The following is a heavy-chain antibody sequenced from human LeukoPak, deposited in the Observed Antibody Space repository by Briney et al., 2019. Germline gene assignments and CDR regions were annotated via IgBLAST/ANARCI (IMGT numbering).Heavy chain of an antibody. D-gene: IGHD3-10*01. Sequence: GGSLRLSCAASGFTFSDRYMIWVRQIPGKGLEWIPYISPSGGNIYYADSVKDRFTVSRDNAQNSVFLQMNSLRGEDTAFYYCARASDLLMWFGAIDHWAQGTLVTVSS. CDR2: ISPSGGNI. V-gene: IGHV3-11*01. CDR1: GFTFSDRY. CDR3: ARASDLLMWFGAIDH. J-gene: IGHJ4*02.